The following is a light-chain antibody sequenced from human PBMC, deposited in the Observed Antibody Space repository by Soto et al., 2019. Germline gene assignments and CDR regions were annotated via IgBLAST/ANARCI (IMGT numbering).Light chain of an antibody. Sequence: EIVLTQSPGTLSLSPGERATFSCRASQSISSGYLTWYQQKPGQAPRLLIYAASSRATGIPDRFTGSGSGTDFTLTISRLEPEDFAVYYCQQYGSSFRYTFGQGTKLELK. V-gene: IGKV3-20*01. CDR3: QQYGSSFRYT. CDR2: AAS. CDR1: QSISSGY. J-gene: IGKJ2*01.